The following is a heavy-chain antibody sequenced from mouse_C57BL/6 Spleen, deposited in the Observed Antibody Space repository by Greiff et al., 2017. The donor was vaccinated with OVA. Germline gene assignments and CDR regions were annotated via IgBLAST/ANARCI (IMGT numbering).Heavy chain of an antibody. J-gene: IGHJ3*01. CDR3: VGYDVEAFAY. V-gene: IGHV1-64*01. Sequence: QVQLKQPGAELVKPGASVKLSRKASGYTFTSYWMHWVKQRPGQGLEWIGMIHPNRGSTNYNEKFKSKATLTVDKSSSTAYMQLSSLTSEDSAVYYCVGYDVEAFAYWGQGTLVTVSA. CDR1: GYTFTSYW. D-gene: IGHD2-2*01. CDR2: IHPNRGST.